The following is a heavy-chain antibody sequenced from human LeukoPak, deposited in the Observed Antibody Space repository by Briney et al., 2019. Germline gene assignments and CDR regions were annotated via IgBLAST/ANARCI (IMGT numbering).Heavy chain of an antibody. CDR1: GGSISSSSYY. V-gene: IGHV4-39*01. CDR3: ARRPMLRAAAGTFDP. CDR2: IYYSANT. D-gene: IGHD6-13*01. Sequence: SETLSLTCTVSGGSISSSSYYWGWIRQPPGKGLEWIGSIYYSANTYYNPSLKSRVTISVDTSKNQFSLKLSSVTAADTAVYYCARRPMLRAAAGTFDPWGQGTLVTVSS. J-gene: IGHJ5*02.